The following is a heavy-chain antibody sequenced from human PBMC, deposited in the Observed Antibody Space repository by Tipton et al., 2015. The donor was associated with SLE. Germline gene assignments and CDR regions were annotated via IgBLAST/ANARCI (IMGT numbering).Heavy chain of an antibody. CDR3: TTDYYPY. CDR1: GGSFNSVTSS. CDR2: IKSKTDGGTT. J-gene: IGHJ4*02. V-gene: IGHV3-15*07. D-gene: IGHD3-10*01. Sequence: LTCTVSGGSFNSVTSSWAWIRQPTGKGLEWVGRIKSKTDGGTTDYAAPVKGRFTISRDDSKNTLYLQMNSLKTEDTAVYYCTTDYYPYWGQGTLVTVSS.